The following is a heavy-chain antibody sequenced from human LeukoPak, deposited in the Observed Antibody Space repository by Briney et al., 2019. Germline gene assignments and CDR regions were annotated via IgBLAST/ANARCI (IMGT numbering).Heavy chain of an antibody. CDR1: GFTFSSYW. V-gene: IGHV3-74*03. J-gene: IGHJ4*02. CDR2: INGDGSAT. Sequence: GGSLRLSCAASGFTFSSYWMHWVRQAPGKGLVWVSRINGDGSATTYADSVKGRFTISRDNAKNTLYLQMNSLRAEDTAVYFCARGIVGATDFDYWGQGTLVTVSS. CDR3: ARGIVGATDFDY. D-gene: IGHD1-26*01.